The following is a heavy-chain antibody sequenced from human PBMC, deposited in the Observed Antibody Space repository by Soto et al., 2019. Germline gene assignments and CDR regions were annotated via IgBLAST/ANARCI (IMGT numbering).Heavy chain of an antibody. D-gene: IGHD3-3*01. CDR2: ISAYNGNT. CDR1: GYTFTSCG. CDR3: ARLAQIWSGYYTIDY. V-gene: IGHV1-18*01. J-gene: IGHJ4*02. Sequence: CKASGYTFTSCGISWVQQAPGQGLEWMGWISAYNGNTNYAQKLQGRVTMTTDTSTSTAYMELRSLRSDDAAVYYCARLAQIWSGYYTIDYWGQGTLVTVSS.